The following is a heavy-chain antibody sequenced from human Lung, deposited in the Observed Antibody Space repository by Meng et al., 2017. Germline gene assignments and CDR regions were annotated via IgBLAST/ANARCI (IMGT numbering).Heavy chain of an antibody. CDR3: ARGPTTMAHDFDY. V-gene: IGHV4-34*01. D-gene: IGHD4-11*01. CDR2: INHSGST. Sequence: QVQRRQWGARLLKPSETLSLTCCVSGGSFSDYYWSWIRQPPGKGLEWIGEINHSGSTNYNPSLESRATISVDTSQNNLSLKLSSVTAADSAVYYCARGPTTMAHDFDYWGQGTLVTVSS. J-gene: IGHJ4*02. CDR1: GGSFSDYY.